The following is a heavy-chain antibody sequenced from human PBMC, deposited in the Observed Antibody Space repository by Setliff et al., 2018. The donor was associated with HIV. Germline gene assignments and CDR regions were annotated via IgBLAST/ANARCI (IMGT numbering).Heavy chain of an antibody. V-gene: IGHV1-2*06. Sequence: PSVQVPCKASGYTFTDYYMHWVRQAPGQGLEWMGRINPNSGGTNHAQKFQGRGTMTRDTSSSTAYMELSRLRSDDTAVYYCATKVYCTNGVCLDAFDLWGQGTMVTVSS. CDR2: INPNSGGT. D-gene: IGHD2-8*01. J-gene: IGHJ3*01. CDR1: GYTFTDYY. CDR3: ATKVYCTNGVCLDAFDL.